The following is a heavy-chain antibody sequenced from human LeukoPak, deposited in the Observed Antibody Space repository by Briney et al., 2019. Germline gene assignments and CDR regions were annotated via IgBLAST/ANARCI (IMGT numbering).Heavy chain of an antibody. J-gene: IGHJ4*02. CDR1: GFSFSTYN. Sequence: QPGGSLRLSRAASGFSFSTYNMIWVRQAPGKGLECISYITPTSTTIHYADSVKGRFAVSRDNANSLLYLQMNSLRVEDTAVYYCARVVSGVTGGDYWGQGTLVSVSS. CDR2: ITPTSTTI. D-gene: IGHD3-3*01. CDR3: ARVVSGVTGGDY. V-gene: IGHV3-48*04.